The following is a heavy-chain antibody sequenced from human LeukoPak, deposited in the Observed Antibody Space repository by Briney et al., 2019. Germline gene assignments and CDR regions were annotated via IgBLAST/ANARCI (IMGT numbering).Heavy chain of an antibody. CDR1: GGAIRGYY. Sequence: SETLSLTCNVSGGAIRGYYWSWMRQPPGKGLEWIGYIYYSGSTNYNPSLKSRVTISVDTSKNQFSLKLSSVTAADTAVYYCARDRSSITGFDPWGQGTLVTVSS. CDR3: ARDRSSITGFDP. J-gene: IGHJ5*02. CDR2: IYYSGST. V-gene: IGHV4-59*01. D-gene: IGHD1-20*01.